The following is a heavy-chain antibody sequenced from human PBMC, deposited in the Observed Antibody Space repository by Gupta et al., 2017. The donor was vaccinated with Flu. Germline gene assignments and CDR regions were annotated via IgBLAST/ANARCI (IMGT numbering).Heavy chain of an antibody. CDR3: VRDLGSSSRHH. V-gene: IGHV4-59*01. D-gene: IGHD2-2*01. CDR2: SSYSGHS. J-gene: IGHJ5*02. Sequence: ESGPGLVKPSETLSLTCTVSGGSISSYYWHWIRQPPGKGLEWIGYSSYSGHSNDNSSLKSRVTISVDTPRNQFSLRLRYVTAADTAVYYWVRDLGSSSRHHWGQGTLVIVSS. CDR1: GGSISSYY.